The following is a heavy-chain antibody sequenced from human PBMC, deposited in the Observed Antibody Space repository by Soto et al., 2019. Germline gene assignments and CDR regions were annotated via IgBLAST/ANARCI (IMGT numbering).Heavy chain of an antibody. CDR1: GFTFSDYY. J-gene: IGHJ5*02. CDR3: ARSSLHYYGSGSYYRFDP. D-gene: IGHD3-10*01. V-gene: IGHV3-11*06. Sequence: QVQLVESGGGLVKPGGSLRLSCAASGFTFSDYYMSWLRQAPGKGLEWVSYISSSSSYTNYADSVKGRFTISRDNAKNSLYLQMNSLRAEDTAVYYCARSSLHYYGSGSYYRFDPWGQGTLVTVSS. CDR2: ISSSSSYT.